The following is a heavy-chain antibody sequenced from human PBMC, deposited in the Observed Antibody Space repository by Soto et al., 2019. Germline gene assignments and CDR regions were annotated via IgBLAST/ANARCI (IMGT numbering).Heavy chain of an antibody. CDR2: IWYDGSNK. D-gene: IGHD3-3*01. Sequence: PGGALRLSLAPSGFTFSSYGMHWVRQGPGKGLEWVAVIWYDGSNKYYADSVKGRFTISRDNSKNTLYLQMNSLTAEDTAVYYCARDLNSDSWSGYPDYYYYYGMDVWGQGTTVTVSS. V-gene: IGHV3-33*01. CDR3: ARDLNSDSWSGYPDYYYYYGMDV. CDR1: GFTFSSYG. J-gene: IGHJ6*02.